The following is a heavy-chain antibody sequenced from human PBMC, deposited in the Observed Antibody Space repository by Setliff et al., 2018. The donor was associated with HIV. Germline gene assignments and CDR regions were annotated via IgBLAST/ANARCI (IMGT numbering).Heavy chain of an antibody. Sequence: SETLSLTCAIYGGSFSGNYWSWIRQPPGKGLEWIGEINVIRTTYYNPSLKSRVTISVDTSKNQFSLKLSSVTAADTAVYYCARQGAVTGHSFDYWGQGALVTVSS. CDR3: ARQGAVTGHSFDY. CDR1: GGSFSGNY. V-gene: IGHV4-34*01. J-gene: IGHJ4*02. D-gene: IGHD6-19*01. CDR2: INVIRTT.